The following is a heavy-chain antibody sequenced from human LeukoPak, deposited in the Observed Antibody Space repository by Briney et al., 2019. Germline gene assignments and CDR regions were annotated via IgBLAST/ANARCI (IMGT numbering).Heavy chain of an antibody. V-gene: IGHV1-18*01. J-gene: IGHJ6*03. CDR2: ISAYNGNT. D-gene: IGHD3-9*01. CDR3: ARDDRWFYYMDV. CDR1: GYDFRGYS. Sequence: ASVKVSCKASGYDFRGYSISWVRQAPGQGLEWMGWISAYNGNTNYAQKLQGRVTMTTDTSTSTAYMELRSLRSDDTAVYYCARDDRWFYYMDVWGKGTTVTISS.